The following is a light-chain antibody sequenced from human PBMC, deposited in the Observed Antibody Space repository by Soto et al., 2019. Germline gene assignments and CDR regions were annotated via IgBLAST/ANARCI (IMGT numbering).Light chain of an antibody. CDR3: QQYGSSRT. J-gene: IGKJ2*02. V-gene: IGKV3-20*01. CDR1: QSVSSSY. Sequence: EIVLTQSPGTLSLSPGERATLSCRASQSVSSSYLAWYQQKPGQAPRLLIYGASSRATGIPDRFSGSGSGTDFTLTISRLEPEDFAVYYCQQYGSSRTWGQGTKLEIK. CDR2: GAS.